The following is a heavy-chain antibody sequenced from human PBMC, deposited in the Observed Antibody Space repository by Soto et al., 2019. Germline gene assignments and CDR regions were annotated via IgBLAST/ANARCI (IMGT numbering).Heavy chain of an antibody. CDR3: AKLTVTKPLDAFDI. J-gene: IGHJ3*02. CDR1: GFTFSSYG. Sequence: PGGSLRLSCAASGFTFSSYGMHWVRQAPGKGLEWVAVISYDGSNKYYADSVKGRFTISRDNSKNTLYLQMNSLRAEDTAVYYCAKLTVTKPLDAFDIWGQGTMVTVS. D-gene: IGHD4-17*01. CDR2: ISYDGSNK. V-gene: IGHV3-30*18.